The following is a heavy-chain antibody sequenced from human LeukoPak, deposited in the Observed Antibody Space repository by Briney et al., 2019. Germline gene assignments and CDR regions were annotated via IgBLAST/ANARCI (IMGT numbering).Heavy chain of an antibody. CDR3: ARRLKAAMVDIFDY. CDR1: GYSISSGYY. Sequence: SETLSLTCTVSGYSISSGYYWGWIRQPPGKGLEWIGSIYHSGSTYYNPSLKSRVTISVDTSKNQFSLKLSSVTAADTAVYYCARRLKAAMVDIFDYWGQGTLVTVSS. D-gene: IGHD5-18*01. V-gene: IGHV4-38-2*02. J-gene: IGHJ4*02. CDR2: IYHSGST.